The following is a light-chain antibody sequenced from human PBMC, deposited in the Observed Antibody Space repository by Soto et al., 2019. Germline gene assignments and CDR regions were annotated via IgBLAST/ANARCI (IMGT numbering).Light chain of an antibody. CDR2: GAS. J-gene: IGKJ5*01. CDR3: QKYNSWPPIT. CDR1: ESVSSN. Sequence: GMARSSRSPPDSSGERATLSCRASESVSSNLAWYQQRPGQAPRLVLFGASNRATGIPDRFSGGGSGTEFTLTISRLQSEDFAVYYCQKYNSWPPITFGQGTRLEIK. V-gene: IGKV3-15*01.